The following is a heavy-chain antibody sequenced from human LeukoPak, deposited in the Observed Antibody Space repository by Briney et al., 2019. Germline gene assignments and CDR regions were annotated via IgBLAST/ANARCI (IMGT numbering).Heavy chain of an antibody. D-gene: IGHD3-16*01. CDR2: INTDGSST. Sequence: GGPLRLSCAASGFTLSSYWMHWVRQAPEKGLVWVSRINTDGSSTNYADSVKGRFTISRDNAKNTLYLQMNSLRAEDTAVYYCARGGYYFDYWGQGTLVTVSS. J-gene: IGHJ4*02. CDR3: ARGGYYFDY. V-gene: IGHV3-74*01. CDR1: GFTLSSYW.